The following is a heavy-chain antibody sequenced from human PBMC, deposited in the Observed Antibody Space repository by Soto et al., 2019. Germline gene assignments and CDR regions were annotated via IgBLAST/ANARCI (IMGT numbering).Heavy chain of an antibody. CDR2: IYYSGST. D-gene: IGHD3-10*01. Sequence: SETLSLTCTVSGGSISSSSYYWGWIRQPPGKGLGWIGSIYYSGSTYYNPSLKSRVTISVDTSKNQFSLKLSSVTAADTAVYYCARAFMVRGVRVDYWGQGTLVTVSS. CDR3: ARAFMVRGVRVDY. J-gene: IGHJ4*02. CDR1: GGSISSSSYY. V-gene: IGHV4-39*01.